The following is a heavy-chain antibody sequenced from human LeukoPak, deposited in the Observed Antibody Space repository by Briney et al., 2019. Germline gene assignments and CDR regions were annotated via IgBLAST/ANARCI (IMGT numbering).Heavy chain of an antibody. D-gene: IGHD3-22*01. CDR1: GYSISSGYY. CDR3: ARASYDSSGYYGD. CDR2: IYHSGST. V-gene: IGHV4-38-2*02. J-gene: IGHJ4*02. Sequence: SETLSLTCTVSGYSISSGYYWGWIRQPPGKGLEWIGSIYHSGSTNYNPSLKSRVTISVDTSKNQLSLKLSSVTAADTAVYYCARASYDSSGYYGDWGQGTLVTVSS.